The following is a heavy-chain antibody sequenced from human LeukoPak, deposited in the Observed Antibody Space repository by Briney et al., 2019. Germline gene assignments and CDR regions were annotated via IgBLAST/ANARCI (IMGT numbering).Heavy chain of an antibody. J-gene: IGHJ5*02. CDR2: IKQDGSEK. D-gene: IGHD1-26*01. CDR1: GFTFSSYW. V-gene: IGHV3-7*01. CDR3: ARNSGTNP. Sequence: GGSLRLSCGASGFTFSSYWMSWVHQAPGKGLEWVANIKQDGSEKYYVDSVKGRFTISRDNAKNSLYLQMNSLRAEDTAVYYCARNSGTNPWGQGTLVTVSS.